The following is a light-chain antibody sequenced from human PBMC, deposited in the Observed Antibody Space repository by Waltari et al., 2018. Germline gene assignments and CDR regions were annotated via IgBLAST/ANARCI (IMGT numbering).Light chain of an antibody. CDR2: AGS. V-gene: IGKV1-39*01. CDR3: QQTWT. J-gene: IGKJ3*01. Sequence: DIQMTQSPSSLGASVGDRVTIPCRASQSVITYLNWYQQKPGEAPKLLIYAGSVLQSGVPSRFSGSGSGTDFTLTISSVQPEDFATYYCQQTWTFGPGTRVDIK. CDR1: QSVITY.